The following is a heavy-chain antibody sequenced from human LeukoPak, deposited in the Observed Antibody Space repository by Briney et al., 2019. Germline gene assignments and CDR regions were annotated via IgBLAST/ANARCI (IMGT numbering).Heavy chain of an antibody. CDR3: ARPIRYDFGSESLGSKNPDDAFDI. D-gene: IGHD3-10*01. Sequence: PSETLSLTCTVSGDSISSSSYYWGWIRQPPGKGLEGFGSISYSGSSYYTPSLGSRVTISIDTSKNQFSLKMSSVTAADTAVYYCARPIRYDFGSESLGSKNPDDAFDIWGQGTMVTVSS. J-gene: IGHJ3*02. CDR2: ISYSGSS. CDR1: GDSISSSSYY. V-gene: IGHV4-39*07.